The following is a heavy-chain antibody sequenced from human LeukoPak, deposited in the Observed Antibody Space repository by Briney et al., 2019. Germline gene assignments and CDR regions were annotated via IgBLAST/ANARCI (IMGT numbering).Heavy chain of an antibody. D-gene: IGHD1-26*01. V-gene: IGHV1-46*01. J-gene: IGHJ4*02. Sequence: ASVKVSCKAFGYTLTSNYMHWVRQAPGQGPEWMGVISPSGGSTTYAQKFQGRVTLTRDMSTSTDYLELSSLRSEDTAVYYCAREESIGRYQFLHEYWGQGTLVTVSS. CDR2: ISPSGGST. CDR1: GYTLTSNY. CDR3: AREESIGRYQFLHEY.